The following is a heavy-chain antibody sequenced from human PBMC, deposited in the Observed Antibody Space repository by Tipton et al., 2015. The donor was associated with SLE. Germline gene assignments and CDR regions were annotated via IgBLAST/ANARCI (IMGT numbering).Heavy chain of an antibody. CDR1: GYSLSSGYY. J-gene: IGHJ4*02. CDR2: VYRTA. CDR3: VSGVGNTGRFHY. V-gene: IGHV4-38-2*01. Sequence: TLSLTCAVSGYSLSSGYYWGWFRQSPVKGLVWMGIVYRTAYYNPSLQRRVTVSVETSKNEVSLKLNSVTASDTAVYYCVSGVGNTGRFHYWGQGALVTVSS. D-gene: IGHD1-14*01.